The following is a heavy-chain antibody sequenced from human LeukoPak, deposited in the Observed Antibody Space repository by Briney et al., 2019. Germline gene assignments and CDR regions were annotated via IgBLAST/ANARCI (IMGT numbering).Heavy chain of an antibody. CDR1: GGSISSYY. D-gene: IGHD2-2*01. Sequence: SETLSLTCTVSGGSISSYYWSWIRQPAGKGLEWIGRIYTSGSTNYNPSLKSRVTMSVDTSKNQFSLKLSSVTAADTAVYYCARGRRYCSSTSCYEGAFDIWGQGTMVTVSS. CDR2: IYTSGST. V-gene: IGHV4-4*07. J-gene: IGHJ3*02. CDR3: ARGRRYCSSTSCYEGAFDI.